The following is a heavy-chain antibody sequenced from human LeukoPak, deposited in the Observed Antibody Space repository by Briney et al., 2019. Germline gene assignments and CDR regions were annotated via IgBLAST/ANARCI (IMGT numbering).Heavy chain of an antibody. CDR1: GYTFTSYG. V-gene: IGHV1-2*02. Sequence: ASVKVSCKASGYTFTSYGISWVRQAPGQGLEWMGWINPNSGGTNYAQKFQGRVTMTRDTSISTAYMELSRLRSDDTAVYYCARVKISLRFLEKKYYFDYWGQGTLVTVSS. D-gene: IGHD3-3*01. CDR3: ARVKISLRFLEKKYYFDY. CDR2: INPNSGGT. J-gene: IGHJ4*02.